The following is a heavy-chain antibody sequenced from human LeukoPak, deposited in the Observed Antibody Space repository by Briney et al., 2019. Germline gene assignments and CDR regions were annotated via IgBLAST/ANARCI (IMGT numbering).Heavy chain of an antibody. J-gene: IGHJ4*02. D-gene: IGHD3-10*01. CDR2: IKQDGGET. Sequence: GGSLRLSCAAFGFTFSNYWMTWVRQAPGKGLEWVARIKQDGGETYYVDSVKGRFTFSRDNAKNSVYLQMSSLRAEDTAVYYCTRDKSAGADTGSSFYYWGQGALVTVSS. CDR1: GFTFSNYW. V-gene: IGHV3-7*03. CDR3: TRDKSAGADTGSSFYY.